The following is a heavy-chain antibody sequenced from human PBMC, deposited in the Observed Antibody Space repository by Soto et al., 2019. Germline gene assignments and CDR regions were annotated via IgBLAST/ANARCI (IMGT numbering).Heavy chain of an antibody. J-gene: IGHJ4*02. V-gene: IGHV3-23*01. D-gene: IGHD1-7*01. CDR2: ISGSGGST. Sequence: GGSLRLSCAASGFPFSSYAMSWVRQAPGKGLEWVSAISGSGGSTYYADSVKGRFTISRDNSKNTLYLQMNSLRAEDTAVYYCAKGLGNWNYGLVFDYWGQGTLVTVSS. CDR3: AKGLGNWNYGLVFDY. CDR1: GFPFSSYA.